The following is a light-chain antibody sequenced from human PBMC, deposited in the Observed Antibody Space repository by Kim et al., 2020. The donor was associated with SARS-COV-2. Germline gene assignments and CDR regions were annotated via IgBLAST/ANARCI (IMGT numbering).Light chain of an antibody. CDR2: AAS. CDR1: QNIKSY. J-gene: IGKJ2*01. CDR3: QQAYSVPYT. V-gene: IGKV1-39*01. Sequence: DRVTITCRASQNIKSYLNWYQQKPGKAPKVLINAASSLQSGVPSRFSGRGSGTNFTLTITSLQPEDPSTYYCQQAYSVPYTFGQGTKLEI.